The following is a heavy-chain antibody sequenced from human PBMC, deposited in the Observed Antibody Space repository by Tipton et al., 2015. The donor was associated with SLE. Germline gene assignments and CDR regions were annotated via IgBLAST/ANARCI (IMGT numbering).Heavy chain of an antibody. D-gene: IGHD2-2*02. CDR3: AREGCSSTSCYTGGWFDS. V-gene: IGHV4-39*07. J-gene: IGHJ5*01. CDR1: GGSISSSSYY. Sequence: TLSLTCTVSGGSISSSSYYCGWIRQPPGKGLEWIGSIYYSGSTYYNAYLKSQVTTSVDTSKNQFSLKLSSVTAADTAVYYCAREGCSSTSCYTGGWFDSWGQGTLVTVSS. CDR2: IYYSGST.